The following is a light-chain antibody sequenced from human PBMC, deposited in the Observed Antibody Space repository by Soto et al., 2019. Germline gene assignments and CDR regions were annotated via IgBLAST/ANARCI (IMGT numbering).Light chain of an antibody. J-gene: IGKJ4*01. CDR2: SAS. Sequence: IQMTQSPSSLSASVGDRVTITCRASQGVRDDVGWYQQKPGKAPKLLIYSASTLQSGVPSRFSGSGSGTDFTLTICGLQPEDFAAYYCLQENSYPLTFGGGTKVDIK. CDR3: LQENSYPLT. CDR1: QGVRDD. V-gene: IGKV1-6*01.